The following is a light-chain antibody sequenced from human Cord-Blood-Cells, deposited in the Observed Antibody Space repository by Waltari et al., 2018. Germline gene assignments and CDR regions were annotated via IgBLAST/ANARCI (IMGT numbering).Light chain of an antibody. J-gene: IGLJ1*01. V-gene: IGLV2-11*01. CDR2: DVS. CDR1: SSDVGGYNY. CDR3: CSYAGSYTYV. Sequence: SVTISCTGTSSDVGGYNYVSWYQQHPGKAPKLMIYDVSKRPSGVPDRFSGSKSGNTASLTISGLQAEDEAVYYCCSYAGSYTYVFGTGTKVTVL.